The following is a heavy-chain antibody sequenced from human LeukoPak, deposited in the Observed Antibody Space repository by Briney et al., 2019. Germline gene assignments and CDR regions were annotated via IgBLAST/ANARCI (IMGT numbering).Heavy chain of an antibody. J-gene: IGHJ4*02. CDR1: GFTFSIYG. CDR3: AKPKYSGYDRFDY. D-gene: IGHD5-12*01. Sequence: PGGSLRLSCAASGFTFSIYGTHWVRQAPGKGLEWVAVIANDAKTTYYADSVKGRFTISRDNSKNTLYLQMNSLRAEDTAVYYCAKPKYSGYDRFDYWGQGTLVTVSS. V-gene: IGHV3-30*18. CDR2: IANDAKTT.